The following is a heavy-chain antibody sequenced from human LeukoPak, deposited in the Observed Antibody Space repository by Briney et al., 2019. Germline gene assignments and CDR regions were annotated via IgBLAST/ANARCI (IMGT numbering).Heavy chain of an antibody. CDR2: IYYSGST. CDR1: GGSISTSSYY. J-gene: IGHJ4*02. V-gene: IGHV4-39*01. D-gene: IGHD1-26*01. CDR3: ARSPIVGATN. Sequence: SETLSLTCTVSGGSISTSSYYWGWIRQPPGKGLEWIGSIYYSGSTYYNPSLKSRVTTSIDTSKNQFSLRLSSVTAADTAVYYCARSPIVGATNWGQGTLVTVSS.